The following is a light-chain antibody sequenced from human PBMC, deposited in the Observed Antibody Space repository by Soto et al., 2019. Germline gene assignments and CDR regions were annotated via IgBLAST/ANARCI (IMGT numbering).Light chain of an antibody. CDR3: QQSYSTPIT. V-gene: IGKV1-39*01. CDR1: QSISSY. J-gene: IGKJ5*01. CDR2: AAS. Sequence: DIQMTQSPSYQSASVGASVTITCRASQSISSYLNWYQQKPGKAPKLLIYAASSLQSGVPSRFSGSGSGTDFTLTISSLQPEDFATYYCQQSYSTPITFGQGTRLEIK.